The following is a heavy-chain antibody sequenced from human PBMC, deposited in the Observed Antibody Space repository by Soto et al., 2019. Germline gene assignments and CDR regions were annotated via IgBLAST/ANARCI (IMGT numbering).Heavy chain of an antibody. CDR2: INAGNGDT. D-gene: IGHD6-25*01. CDR3: ASAPQRPDAFDI. CDR1: GYTVTNYA. Sequence: ASVKVSCKASGYTVTNYAIHWVRQAPGQRLEWMGWINAGNGDTKYSQKLQGRVTITRDTSASIIYMELSSLRSEDTALYYCASAPQRPDAFDIRGQATLVTVS. J-gene: IGHJ3*02. V-gene: IGHV1-3*01.